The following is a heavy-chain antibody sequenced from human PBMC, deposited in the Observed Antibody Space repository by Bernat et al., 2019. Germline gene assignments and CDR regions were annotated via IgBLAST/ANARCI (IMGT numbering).Heavy chain of an antibody. J-gene: IGHJ4*02. CDR2: ISGSGGST. Sequence: EVQLLESGGGLVQPGGSLRLSCAASGFTFSSYAMNWVRQAPGKGLEWVSAISGSGGSTYSAGSLKGRFTISRDNSKNTLYLQMNSLRAEDTAVYYCAKDHVLLWFGELLFYFDYWGQGTLVTVSS. D-gene: IGHD3-10*01. V-gene: IGHV3-23*01. CDR3: AKDHVLLWFGELLFYFDY. CDR1: GFTFSSYA.